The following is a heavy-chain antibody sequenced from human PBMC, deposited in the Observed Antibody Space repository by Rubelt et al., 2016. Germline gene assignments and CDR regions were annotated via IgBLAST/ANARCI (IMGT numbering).Heavy chain of an antibody. CDR2: IYYSGST. J-gene: IGHJ4*02. CDR3: ARRSIFGVVITHDY. CDR1: GGSISSSSYY. D-gene: IGHD3-3*01. Sequence: QLQLQESGPGLVKPSETLSLTCTVSGGSISSSSYYWGWIRQPPGKGLEWIGSIYYSGSTYYNPSLKSRVTISVDTSKNQFSLKLSSVTAADTAVYYCARRSIFGVVITHDYWGQGTLVTVSS. V-gene: IGHV4-39*01.